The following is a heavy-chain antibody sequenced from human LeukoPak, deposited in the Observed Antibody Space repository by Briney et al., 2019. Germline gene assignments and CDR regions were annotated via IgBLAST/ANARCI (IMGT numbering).Heavy chain of an antibody. V-gene: IGHV4-34*01. CDR1: GGSFSGYY. CDR2: INHSGST. J-gene: IGHJ6*03. D-gene: IGHD2-2*01. CDR3: ARGVQGKVPAASDYYYYYMDV. Sequence: SETLSLSCAVYGGSFSGYYWSWIRQPPGKGLEWIGEINHSGSTNYNPSLKSRVTISVDTSKNQFSLKLSSVTAADTAVYYCARGVQGKVPAASDYYYYYMDVWGKGTTVTVSS.